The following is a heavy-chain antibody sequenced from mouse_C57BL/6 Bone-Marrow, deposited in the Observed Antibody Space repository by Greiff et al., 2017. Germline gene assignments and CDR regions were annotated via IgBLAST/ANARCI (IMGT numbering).Heavy chain of an antibody. D-gene: IGHD1-1*01. V-gene: IGHV5-4*01. CDR1: GFTFSSYA. Sequence: EVKLVESGGGLVKPGGSLKLSCAASGFTFSSYAMSWVRQTPEKRLEWVATISDGGSYTYYPDNVKGRFTISRDNAKNNLYLQRSHLKSEDTAMYYCARDFTTVVDWYFDVWGTGTTVTVSS. J-gene: IGHJ1*03. CDR2: ISDGGSYT. CDR3: ARDFTTVVDWYFDV.